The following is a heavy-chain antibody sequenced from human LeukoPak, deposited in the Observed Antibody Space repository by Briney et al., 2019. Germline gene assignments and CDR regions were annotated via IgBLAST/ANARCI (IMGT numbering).Heavy chain of an antibody. V-gene: IGHV3-23*01. Sequence: GGSLRLSCAASGFTFSSYAMSWVRQAPGKGLEWVSAISGSGGSTYYADSVKGRFTISRDNSKNTLYLQMNSLRAEDTAVYYCARGSGSYFYYYYGMDVWGQGTTVTVSS. J-gene: IGHJ6*02. CDR2: ISGSGGST. CDR1: GFTFSSYA. D-gene: IGHD1-26*01. CDR3: ARGSGSYFYYYYGMDV.